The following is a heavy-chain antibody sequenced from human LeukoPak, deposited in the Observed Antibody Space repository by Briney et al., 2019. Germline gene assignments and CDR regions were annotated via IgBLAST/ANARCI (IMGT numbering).Heavy chain of an antibody. CDR1: GYTFTSYD. CDR2: MNPNSGNT. V-gene: IGHV1-8*03. Sequence: ASVKVSCKASGYTFTSYDINWARQATGQGLEWMGWMNPNSGNTGYAQKFQGRVTITRNTSISTAYMELSSLRSEDTAVYYCARGRPGSSLPYYYYMDVWGKGTTVTVSS. CDR3: ARGRPGSSLPYYYYMDV. D-gene: IGHD2-15*01. J-gene: IGHJ6*03.